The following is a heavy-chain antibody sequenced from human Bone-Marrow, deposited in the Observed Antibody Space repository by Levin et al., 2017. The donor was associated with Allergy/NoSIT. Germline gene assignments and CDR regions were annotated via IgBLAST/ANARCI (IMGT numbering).Heavy chain of an antibody. Sequence: KPSETLSLTCAVYGGSFSGYYWSWIRQPPGKGLEWIGEINHSGSTNYNPSLKSRVTISVDTSKNQFSLKLSSVTAADTAVYYCAETSCSGGSCYRGYFQHWGQGTLVTVSS. D-gene: IGHD2-15*01. J-gene: IGHJ1*01. V-gene: IGHV4-34*01. CDR1: GGSFSGYY. CDR3: AETSCSGGSCYRGYFQH. CDR2: INHSGST.